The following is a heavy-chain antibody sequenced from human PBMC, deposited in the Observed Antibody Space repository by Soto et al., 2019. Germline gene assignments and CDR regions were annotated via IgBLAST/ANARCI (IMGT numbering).Heavy chain of an antibody. CDR1: GFTVTDIY. Sequence: EVQLVESGGGLVQPGGSLRLSCVASGFTVTDIYMNWVRQAPGKGLEWVSVIYNEFTDYADSVRSRFSISTDSSKNAPYFQKHSLRVEDSAVYNCVSEPRYCSGGSCSTMGHAFDIWGQRTMVTVS. D-gene: IGHD2-15*01. J-gene: IGHJ3*02. CDR3: VSEPRYCSGGSCSTMGHAFDI. V-gene: IGHV3-66*01. CDR2: IYNEFT.